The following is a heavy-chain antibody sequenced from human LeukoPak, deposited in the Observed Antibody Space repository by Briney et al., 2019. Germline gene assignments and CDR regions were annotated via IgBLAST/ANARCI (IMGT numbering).Heavy chain of an antibody. V-gene: IGHV1-2*02. CDR1: GYTFTGYY. CDR2: INPRSGGT. CDR3: ARTRITIFGVVPLNMDV. Sequence: ASVKVSCKASGYTFTGYYMHWVRQAPGQGLEWMGWINPRSGGTNYAQKFRGRVTMTRDTSISTAYMELSRLRSDDTAVYYCARTRITIFGVVPLNMDVWGKGTTVTVSS. J-gene: IGHJ6*03. D-gene: IGHD3-3*01.